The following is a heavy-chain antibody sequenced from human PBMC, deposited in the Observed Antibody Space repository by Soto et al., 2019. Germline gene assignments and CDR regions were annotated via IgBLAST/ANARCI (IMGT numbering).Heavy chain of an antibody. V-gene: IGHV3-30-3*01. D-gene: IGHD2-21*02. CDR3: VSDRATVGLLWWRESAY. CDR1: GFTFSSYA. Sequence: QVQLLESGGAVVQPGRSLRLSCAASGFTFSSYAMHWVRQASGEGLEWVAVISCDGGNKYYADSVKGRFTFSRDNSKKTMYLQVNSLRVDDTAVYYCVSDRATVGLLWWRESAYWGQGSLVTVSS. CDR2: ISCDGGNK. J-gene: IGHJ4*02.